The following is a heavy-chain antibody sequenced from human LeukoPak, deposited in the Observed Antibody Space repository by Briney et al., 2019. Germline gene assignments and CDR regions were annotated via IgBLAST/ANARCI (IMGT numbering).Heavy chain of an antibody. D-gene: IGHD1-26*01. J-gene: IGHJ6*03. Sequence: GGSLRLSCAASGFTFSSYGMHWVRQAPGKGLEWVAFIRYDESNKSYADSVKGRFTISRDNSKNTLYLQMNSHRAEDTAVYYCATGHGGSPRFYHMDVWGKGTTVTVSS. CDR2: IRYDESNK. CDR3: ATGHGGSPRFYHMDV. CDR1: GFTFSSYG. V-gene: IGHV3-30*02.